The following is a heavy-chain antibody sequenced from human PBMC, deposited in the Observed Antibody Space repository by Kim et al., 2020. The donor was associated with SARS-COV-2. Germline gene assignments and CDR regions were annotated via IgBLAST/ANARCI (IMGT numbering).Heavy chain of an antibody. V-gene: IGHV4-39*01. CDR3: ARSLLQWELLRPDY. CDR1: GGSISSSSYY. Sequence: SETLSLTCTVSGGSISSSSYYWGWIRQPPGKGLEWIGSIYYSGSTYYNPSLKSRVTISVDTSKNQFSLKLSSVTAADTAVYYCARSLLQWELLRPDYWGQGTLVTVSS. J-gene: IGHJ4*02. CDR2: IYYSGST. D-gene: IGHD1-26*01.